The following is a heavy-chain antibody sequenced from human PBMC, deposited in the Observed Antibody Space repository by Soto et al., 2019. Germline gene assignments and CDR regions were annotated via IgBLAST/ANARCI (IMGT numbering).Heavy chain of an antibody. CDR2: IFWDDDK. Sequence: QITLKESGPTLVKPTQTLTLTCTFSGFSLSTTGVGVGWIRQPPGKALEWLALIFWDDDKRFSPPLKSRLTITKDTSKNQVVLTMTNLDPADTATYYCAPTGTIFGPGPRRVWFDPWGQGTLVTVSS. CDR3: APTGTIFGPGPRRVWFDP. V-gene: IGHV2-5*02. J-gene: IGHJ5*02. D-gene: IGHD3-3*01. CDR1: GFSLSTTGVG.